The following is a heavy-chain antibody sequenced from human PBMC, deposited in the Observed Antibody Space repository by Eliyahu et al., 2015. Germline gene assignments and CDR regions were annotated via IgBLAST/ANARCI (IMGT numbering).Heavy chain of an antibody. CDR3: ARAPPQSL. CDR1: GGXISSYY. V-gene: IGHV4-59*01. J-gene: IGHJ4*02. D-gene: IGHD3-16*02. Sequence: QVQLQESGPGLVKPSXTLSLTCXVSGGXISSYYWSWIRQPPGKGPEWIGYIYYSGGTNYNPSLKSRVTISVDTSKNQFSLKLSSVTAADTAVYYCARAPPQSLWGQGTLVTVSS. CDR2: IYYSGGT.